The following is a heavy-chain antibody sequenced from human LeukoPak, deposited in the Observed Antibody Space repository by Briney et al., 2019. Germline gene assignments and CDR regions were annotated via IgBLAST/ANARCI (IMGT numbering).Heavy chain of an antibody. CDR2: IKHDGSQK. J-gene: IGHJ4*02. D-gene: IGHD5-18*01. Sequence: GGPLRLSCAVSGFTFSNYWMTWVRQAPGKGLECVANIKHDGSQKYYVDSVKGRFSISRDNAKNSLYLQMNSLRAEDTAVYYCATWRGYGYGLDYWGQGTLVTVSS. V-gene: IGHV3-7*01. CDR1: GFTFSNYW. CDR3: ATWRGYGYGLDY.